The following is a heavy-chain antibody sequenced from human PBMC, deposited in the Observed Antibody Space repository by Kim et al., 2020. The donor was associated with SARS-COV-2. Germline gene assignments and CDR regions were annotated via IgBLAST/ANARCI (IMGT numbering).Heavy chain of an antibody. J-gene: IGHJ4*02. CDR2: ISSDGGST. Sequence: GGSLRLSCSASGFTFSNYAMHWVHQAPGKGLEYVSAISSDGGSTYYADSVKGRFTISRDNSKNMLYVQMSSLRVEDTAIYYCVTRNYYNSGSYYEGAPFDFWGQGTLVTVSS. D-gene: IGHD3-10*01. CDR1: GFTFSNYA. CDR3: VTRNYYNSGSYYEGAPFDF. V-gene: IGHV3-64*05.